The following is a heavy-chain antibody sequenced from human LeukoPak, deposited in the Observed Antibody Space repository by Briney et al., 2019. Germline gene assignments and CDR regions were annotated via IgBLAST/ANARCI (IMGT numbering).Heavy chain of an antibody. Sequence: PETLSLTCTVSGGSINTYYWSWIRQPAGKGLEWIGRINASGRTNYNPSLKSRVTMSVDTSKNQFPLKVNSVTAADTAVYYCAREYGDFDYWGQGTLVTVSS. V-gene: IGHV4-4*07. CDR3: AREYGDFDY. J-gene: IGHJ4*02. D-gene: IGHD4-17*01. CDR1: GGSINTYY. CDR2: INASGRT.